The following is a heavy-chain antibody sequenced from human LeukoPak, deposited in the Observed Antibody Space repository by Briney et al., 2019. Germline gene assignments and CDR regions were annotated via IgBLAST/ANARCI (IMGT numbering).Heavy chain of an antibody. CDR1: GYTFTSYG. V-gene: IGHV1-18*01. Sequence: ASVNVSCKASGYTFTSYGISWVRQAPGQGLEWMGWISAYNGNTNYAQKLQGRVTMTTDTSTSTAYMELRSLRSDDTAVYYCARARGRSGSGSYPGYFDLWGRGTLVTVSS. J-gene: IGHJ2*01. D-gene: IGHD1-26*01. CDR3: ARARGRSGSGSYPGYFDL. CDR2: ISAYNGNT.